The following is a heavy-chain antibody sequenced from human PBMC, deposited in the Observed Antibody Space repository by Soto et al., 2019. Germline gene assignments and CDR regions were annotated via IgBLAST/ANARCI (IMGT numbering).Heavy chain of an antibody. Sequence: QVKLVQSGAEVKKPGASVMVSCQASGYSFNNYLISWVRQAPGQGPEWVGWISADNGNTNYGQKFLGRVTMTTDTSTSTAYMDLRSLRSDDTAVYYCAIVYYDSSGFYHEDHWGQGTLVTVSS. CDR2: ISADNGNT. CDR3: AIVYYDSSGFYHEDH. D-gene: IGHD3-22*01. V-gene: IGHV1-18*01. J-gene: IGHJ1*01. CDR1: GYSFNNYL.